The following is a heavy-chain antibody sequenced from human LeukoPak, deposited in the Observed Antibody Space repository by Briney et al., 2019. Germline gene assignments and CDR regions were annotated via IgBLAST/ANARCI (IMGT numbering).Heavy chain of an antibody. CDR1: GFIFSDAW. CDR2: IMPKTNGGTT. CDR3: AKGVDPDLLPYIDY. V-gene: IGHV3-15*07. J-gene: IGHJ4*02. Sequence: GGSLRLSCAASGFIFSDAWMNWVRQAPGKGLEWVGRIMPKTNGGTTDYAAPVKGRFTVSRDDSSYTVYLQMNSLKIEDTAVYYCAKGVDPDLLPYIDYWGQGTLVTVSS.